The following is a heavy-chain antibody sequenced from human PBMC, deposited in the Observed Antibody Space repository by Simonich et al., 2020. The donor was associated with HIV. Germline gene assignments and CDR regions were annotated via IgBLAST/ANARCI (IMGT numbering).Heavy chain of an antibody. CDR3: ARLFNWNDGSTFDI. J-gene: IGHJ3*02. Sequence: QVQLQQWGAGLLKPSETLSLTCAVDGGSFSGSYWSWIRQPQGKGLEWVGEINHSGYTNYNPSLKSRVTISVDTSNNQFSLKLSSVTAADTAVYFCARLFNWNDGSTFDIWGQGTMVTVSS. CDR1: GGSFSGSY. V-gene: IGHV4-34*01. D-gene: IGHD1-20*01. CDR2: INHSGYT.